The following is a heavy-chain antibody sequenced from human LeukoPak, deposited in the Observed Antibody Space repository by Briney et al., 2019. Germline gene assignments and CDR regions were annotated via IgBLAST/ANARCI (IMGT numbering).Heavy chain of an antibody. CDR2: IYYSGST. CDR3: ARLPMAVTPHVDY. V-gene: IGHV4-59*01. D-gene: IGHD2-21*02. CDR1: GGSISSYY. Sequence: PSETLSLTCTVSGGSISSYYWSWIRQPPGEGLEWIGYIYYSGSTNYNPSLKSRVTISLGMSKNQFSLKLSSVTAADTAVYYCARLPMAVTPHVDYWGQGTLVTVSS. J-gene: IGHJ4*02.